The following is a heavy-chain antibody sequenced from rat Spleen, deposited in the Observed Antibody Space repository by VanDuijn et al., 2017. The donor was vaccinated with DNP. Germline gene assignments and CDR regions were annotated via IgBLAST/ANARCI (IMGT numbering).Heavy chain of an antibody. J-gene: IGHJ2*01. CDR3: ARIPYYYSGYYFDY. D-gene: IGHD1-1*01. Sequence: EVQLVESGGGLVQPGGSLKLSCAASGFTFSDYNMAWVRQAPKKGLEWVAPISYDGSSIYYRDSVKGRFTISRDNAKSTLYLQMDSLRSEDTATYYCARIPYYYSGYYFDYWGQGVMVTVSS. CDR1: GFTFSDYN. CDR2: ISYDGSSI. V-gene: IGHV5-7*01.